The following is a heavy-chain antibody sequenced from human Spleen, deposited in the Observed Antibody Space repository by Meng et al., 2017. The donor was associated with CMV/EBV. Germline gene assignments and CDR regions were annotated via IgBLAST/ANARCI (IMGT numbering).Heavy chain of an antibody. CDR3: ARDKTPGYGMDV. CDR1: GFTFGDYA. Sequence: GGSLRLSCTASGFTFGDYAMSWVRQAPGKGLEWISYISSSGSGDTIYYADSVKGRFTSSRDNAKNSLYLQMNSLRAEDTAVYYCARDKTPGYGMDVWGQGTTVTVSS. CDR2: ISSSGSGDTI. J-gene: IGHJ6*02. V-gene: IGHV3-48*03.